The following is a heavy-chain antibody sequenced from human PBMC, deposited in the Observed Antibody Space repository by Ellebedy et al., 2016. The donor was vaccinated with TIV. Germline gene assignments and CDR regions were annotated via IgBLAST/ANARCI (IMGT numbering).Heavy chain of an antibody. Sequence: GESLKISCAASGFTFSSFCMIWVRQASGKGLEWVSPIDSSSTYIYYADSVKGRFTISRDSSKNTLYLQMNSLSTEDTAVYYCARDAAGNGGKLDYWGQGALVTVSS. V-gene: IGHV3-21*04. J-gene: IGHJ4*02. CDR2: IDSSSTYI. CDR3: ARDAAGNGGKLDY. CDR1: GFTFSSFC. D-gene: IGHD4-23*01.